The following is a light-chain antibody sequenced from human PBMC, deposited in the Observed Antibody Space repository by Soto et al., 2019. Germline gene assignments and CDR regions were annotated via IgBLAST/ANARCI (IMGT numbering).Light chain of an antibody. CDR3: SSYTSSNTYV. Sequence: QSALTQPPSVSGSPGQSVTISCTGTSSDVGSYNRVSWYQQPPGTAPKLMIYDVSNRPSGVPDRFSGSKSGNTASLTISGLQAEDEADYYCSSYTSSNTYVFGTGTMVTVL. V-gene: IGLV2-18*02. CDR1: SSDVGSYNR. J-gene: IGLJ1*01. CDR2: DVS.